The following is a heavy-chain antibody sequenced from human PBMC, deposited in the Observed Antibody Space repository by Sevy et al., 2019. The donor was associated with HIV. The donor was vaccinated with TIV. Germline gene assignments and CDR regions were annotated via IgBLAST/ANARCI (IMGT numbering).Heavy chain of an antibody. CDR2: LSFGCGKI. J-gene: IGHJ4*02. V-gene: IGHV3-23*01. CDR3: AREGCTRPHDC. CDR1: GFAFYDYS. D-gene: IGHD2-8*01. Sequence: GGSLRLSCAASGFAFYDYSMSWIRQAPGKGLEWVATLSFGCGKINYADSVKGRFTISRDNSKYSFYLQMDNLRVEDTDLYYCAREGCTRPHDCWGQGTRVTVYS.